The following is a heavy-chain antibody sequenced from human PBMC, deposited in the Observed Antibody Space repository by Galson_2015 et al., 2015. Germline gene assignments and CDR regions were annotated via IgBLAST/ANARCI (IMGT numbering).Heavy chain of an antibody. CDR2: ISYDGGST. D-gene: IGHD2-15*01. CDR3: AKHFCKYCSGGTCSCGMDV. J-gene: IGHJ6*02. Sequence: SLRLSCATSGFTFGDYAMHWVRQAPGKGLEWVSLISYDGGSTYYADSVKGRFTISRDNSKNSLYLQMDSLRAEDTAMYYCAKHFCKYCSGGTCSCGMDVWGQGTPVTVSS. V-gene: IGHV3-43D*03. CDR1: GFTFGDYA.